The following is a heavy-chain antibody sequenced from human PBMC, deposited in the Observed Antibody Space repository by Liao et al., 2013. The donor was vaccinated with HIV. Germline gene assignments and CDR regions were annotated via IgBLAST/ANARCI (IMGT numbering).Heavy chain of an antibody. Sequence: QLQLQESGPGLVKPSETLSLTCTVSGGSISSSSYYWGWIRQPPGKGLEWIGSIYYSGSTYYNPSLKSRVTISVDTSKNQFSLKLSSVTAADTAVYYCARVSRGDFFWGSEGYFDLWGRGTLVTVSS. J-gene: IGHJ2*01. CDR3: ARVSRGDFFWGSEGYFDL. D-gene: IGHD3-3*01. CDR2: IYYSGST. CDR1: GGSISSSSYY. V-gene: IGHV4-39*07.